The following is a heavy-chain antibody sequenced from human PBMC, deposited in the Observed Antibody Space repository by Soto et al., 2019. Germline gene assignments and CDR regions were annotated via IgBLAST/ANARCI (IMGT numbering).Heavy chain of an antibody. CDR3: ARVTLKAGNWFHP. V-gene: IGHV1-2*02. J-gene: IGHJ5*02. Sequence: ASVKVSCKASGYTFTDYFIHWVRQVTGQGFEWMGWINPKSRGTTYAQKFQGRVTMTRDTSNSTAYMELRGLRSDDTAVYYCARVTLKAGNWFHPWGQGTLVTVSS. CDR2: INPKSRGT. CDR1: GYTFTDYF.